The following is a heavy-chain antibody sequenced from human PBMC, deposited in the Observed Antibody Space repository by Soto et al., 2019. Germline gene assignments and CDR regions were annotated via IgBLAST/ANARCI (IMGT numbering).Heavy chain of an antibody. CDR1: GFTFSSYS. V-gene: IGHV3-48*02. D-gene: IGHD3-22*01. CDR3: ARADYYDSSGYPDY. CDR2: ISSSSSTI. Sequence: VGSLRLSCAASGFTFSSYSMNWGRQAPGKGLEWVSYISSSSSTIYYADSVKGRFTISRDNAKNSLYLQMNSLRDEDTAVYYCARADYYDSSGYPDYWGQGTLVTVSS. J-gene: IGHJ4*02.